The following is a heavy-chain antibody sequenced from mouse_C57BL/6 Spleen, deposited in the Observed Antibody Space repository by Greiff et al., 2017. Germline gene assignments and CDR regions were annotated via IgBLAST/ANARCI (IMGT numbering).Heavy chain of an antibody. Sequence: VQLQESGAELARPGASVKMSCKASGYTFTSYTMHWVKQRPGQGLEWIGYINPSSGYTKYNQKFKDKATLTADKSSSTAYMQLSSLTSEDSAVYYCARSGSNYHFDYWGQGTTLTVSS. J-gene: IGHJ2*01. V-gene: IGHV1-4*01. D-gene: IGHD2-5*01. CDR1: GYTFTSYT. CDR3: ARSGSNYHFDY. CDR2: INPSSGYT.